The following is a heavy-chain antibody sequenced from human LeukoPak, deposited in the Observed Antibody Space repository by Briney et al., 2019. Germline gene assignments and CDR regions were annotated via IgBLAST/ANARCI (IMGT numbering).Heavy chain of an antibody. Sequence: PGGSLRLSCAASGFTFDDYAMHWVRQAPGKGLEWVSGISWNSGSIGYADSVKGRFTISRDNAKNSLYLQMNSLRAEDMALYYCAKDYGYYDSSGFDYWGQGTLVTVSS. CDR1: GFTFDDYA. J-gene: IGHJ4*02. D-gene: IGHD3-22*01. V-gene: IGHV3-9*03. CDR2: ISWNSGSI. CDR3: AKDYGYYDSSGFDY.